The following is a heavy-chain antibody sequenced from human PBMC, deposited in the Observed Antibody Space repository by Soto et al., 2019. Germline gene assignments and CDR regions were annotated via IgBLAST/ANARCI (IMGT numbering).Heavy chain of an antibody. V-gene: IGHV1-18*01. D-gene: IGHD2-15*01. J-gene: IGHJ4*02. Sequence: GASVKVSCKSSGYTFSSYGISWVRQAPGQGLEWMGWIIAYNGKTNYAQKVQGRVTMTTDTSTSTAYMELRSLRSEDTAVYYCASVSSTGSGYYCYFDYWGQGTMVTVSS. CDR3: ASVSSTGSGYYCYFDY. CDR1: GYTFSSYG. CDR2: IIAYNGKT.